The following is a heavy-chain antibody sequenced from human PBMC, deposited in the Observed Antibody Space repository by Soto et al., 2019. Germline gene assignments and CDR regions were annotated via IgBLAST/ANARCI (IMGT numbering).Heavy chain of an antibody. D-gene: IGHD2-8*01. V-gene: IGHV4-34*01. J-gene: IGHJ6*02. CDR1: GGSFSGYY. Sequence: SETLSLTCAVYGGSFSGYYWSWIRQPPGKGLEWIGEINHSGSTNYNPSLKSRVTISVDTSKNQFSLKLSSVTAADTAVYYCARAKIVLMVCKQLLNGMDVWGQGTTVTVSS. CDR3: ARAKIVLMVCKQLLNGMDV. CDR2: INHSGST.